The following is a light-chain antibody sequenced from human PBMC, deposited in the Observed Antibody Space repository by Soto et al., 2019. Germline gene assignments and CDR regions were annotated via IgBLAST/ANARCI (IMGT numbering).Light chain of an antibody. CDR1: QTVTRSF. Sequence: EIVLTQSPDTLSLSPGERATLSCRASQTVTRSFLAWYQQRPGQAPRLVISGASNRAAGIPDRISGSGSGTDFTLTISRLEPEDFPLYYCQQYGSSPWTFGQGTKVEIK. CDR3: QQYGSSPWT. V-gene: IGKV3-20*01. CDR2: GAS. J-gene: IGKJ1*01.